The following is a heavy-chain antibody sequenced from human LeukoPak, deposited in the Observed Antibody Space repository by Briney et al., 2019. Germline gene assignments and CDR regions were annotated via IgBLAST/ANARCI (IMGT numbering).Heavy chain of an antibody. J-gene: IGHJ4*02. V-gene: IGHV4-39*07. D-gene: IGHD3-22*01. Sequence: ASETLSLTCTVSGGSISSSSYYWGWIRQPPGKGLEWIGSIYYSGSTYYNPSLKSRVTISVDTSKNQFSLKLSSVTAADTAVYYCARGVHRNQYYDSSGYYLWGQGTLVTVSS. CDR3: ARGVHRNQYYDSSGYYL. CDR1: GGSISSSSYY. CDR2: IYYSGST.